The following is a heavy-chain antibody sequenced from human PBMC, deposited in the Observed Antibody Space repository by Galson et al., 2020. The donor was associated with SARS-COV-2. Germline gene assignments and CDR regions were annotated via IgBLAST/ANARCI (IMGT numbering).Heavy chain of an antibody. J-gene: IGHJ3*01. D-gene: IGHD7-27*01. CDR2: IFSNGDT. V-gene: IGHV2-26*01. Sequence: SGPTLVTPTETLTLTCTVSGFSLNNPRLGVSWIRQPPGKALEWLAHIFSNGDTSYTTSLRRRLTVSKDTSKSQVVLTMANVGPLDTATYYCARTRPTSWESSVGSFDVWGLGTMVTVSS. CDR1: GFSLNNPRLG. CDR3: ARTRPTSWESSVGSFDV.